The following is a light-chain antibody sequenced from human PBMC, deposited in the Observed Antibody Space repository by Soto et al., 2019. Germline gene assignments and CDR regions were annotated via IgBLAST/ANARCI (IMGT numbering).Light chain of an antibody. Sequence: EIVLTQSPGTLSLSSGERATLSCRASQSVDSSYLAWYQNKPGQAPMLLIYGASSRATGIPDRFSGSGSATDFTLTISRLEPKDFAVYYCQQYGSSPYTFGQGTKLEIK. CDR1: QSVDSSY. CDR3: QQYGSSPYT. V-gene: IGKV3-20*01. J-gene: IGKJ2*01. CDR2: GAS.